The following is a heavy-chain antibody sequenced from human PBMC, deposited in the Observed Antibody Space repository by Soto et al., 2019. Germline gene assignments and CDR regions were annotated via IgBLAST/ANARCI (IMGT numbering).Heavy chain of an antibody. Sequence: GGSLRLACAASGFTFSSYWMHWVRQAPGKGLVWVSRITSDERTTSYADSVKGRFTISRDNAKNTLYLQMNSLSAEDTAVYYCARPLSHYYMAVWGKGTTVTVSS. CDR3: ARPLSHYYMAV. V-gene: IGHV3-74*01. CDR1: GFTFSSYW. CDR2: ITSDERTT. J-gene: IGHJ6*03.